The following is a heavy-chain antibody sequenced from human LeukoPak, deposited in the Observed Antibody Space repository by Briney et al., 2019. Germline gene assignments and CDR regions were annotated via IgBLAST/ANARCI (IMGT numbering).Heavy chain of an antibody. V-gene: IGHV3-21*01. Sequence: GGSLRLSCAASGFTFSSYSMNWVRQAPGKGLEWVSSISSSSSHIYYADSVKGRFTMSRDNAKNSLYLQMNSLRAGDTAVYYCAELGITMIGGVWGKGTAVTISS. CDR1: GFTFSSYS. J-gene: IGHJ6*04. D-gene: IGHD3-10*02. CDR2: ISSSSSHI. CDR3: AELGITMIGGV.